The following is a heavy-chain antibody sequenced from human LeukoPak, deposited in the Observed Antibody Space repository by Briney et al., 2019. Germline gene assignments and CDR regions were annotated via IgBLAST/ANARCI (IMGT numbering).Heavy chain of an antibody. CDR3: ARASVGEGAFDI. D-gene: IGHD1-26*01. CDR2: MNPNSGNT. Sequence: ASVKVSCKASGYTFTSYDINWVRQATGQGLEWMGWMNPNSGNTGYAQKFQGRVTITRNTSISTAYMELSSLRSEDTAVYYCARASVGEGAFDIWGQGTMVTVSS. V-gene: IGHV1-8*03. CDR1: GYTFTSYD. J-gene: IGHJ3*02.